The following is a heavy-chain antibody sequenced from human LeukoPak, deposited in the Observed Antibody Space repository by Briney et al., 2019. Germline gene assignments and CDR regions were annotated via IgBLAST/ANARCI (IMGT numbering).Heavy chain of an antibody. CDR1: GFPFGEYA. CDR3: STGGNDYRNYKYPH. J-gene: IGHJ4*02. V-gene: IGHV3-49*04. D-gene: IGHD4-11*01. Sequence: PGGSLRLSCSTSGFPFGEYAMTWVRQTPEKGLQWVGFIRSKVYGGTTEYAASVKGRFTISRDDSKSVAYLYMNSLKTEDTALYYCSTGGNDYRNYKYPHGGQGTLVTVSS. CDR2: IRSKVYGGTT.